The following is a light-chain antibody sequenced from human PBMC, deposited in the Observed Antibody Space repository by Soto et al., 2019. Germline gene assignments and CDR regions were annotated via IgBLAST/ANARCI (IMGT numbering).Light chain of an antibody. CDR3: QVWDSSSDLNYV. V-gene: IGLV3-21*02. Sequence: SYELTQPPSVSVAPGQTARITCGGNNIGSKSVHWYQQKPGQAPVLVAYDDSDRPSGIPERFSGSNSGNTATLTISRVEAGDEADYYCQVWDSSSDLNYVFGTGTKVTVL. CDR1: NIGSKS. CDR2: DDS. J-gene: IGLJ1*01.